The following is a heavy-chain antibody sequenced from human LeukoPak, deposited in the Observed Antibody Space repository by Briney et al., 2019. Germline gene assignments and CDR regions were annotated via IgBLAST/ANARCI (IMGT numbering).Heavy chain of an antibody. CDR2: INHSGST. D-gene: IGHD2-2*01. CDR1: GGSFSGYY. Sequence: PSETLSLTCAAYGGSFSGYYWSWIRQPPGKGLVWIGEINHSGSTNYNPSLKSRVTMSVDTSKNQFSLKMSSVTAADTAVYYCARDLITGTAMPAWFDPWGQGTLVTVSS. J-gene: IGHJ5*02. CDR3: ARDLITGTAMPAWFDP. V-gene: IGHV4-34*01.